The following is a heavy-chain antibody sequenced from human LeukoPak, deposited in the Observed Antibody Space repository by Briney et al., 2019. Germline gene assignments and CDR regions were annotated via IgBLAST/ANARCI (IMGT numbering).Heavy chain of an antibody. D-gene: IGHD2-2*02. CDR2: IYTSGST. CDR3: ARVRLIVVVPAAIKYNDAFDI. J-gene: IGHJ3*02. Sequence: PWETLSLTCTVSGGSISSGSYYWSWIRQPAGKGLEWIGRIYTSGSTNYNPSLKSRVTISVDTSKNQFSLKLSSVTAADTAVYYCARVRLIVVVPAAIKYNDAFDIWGQGTMVTVSS. CDR1: GGSISSGSYY. V-gene: IGHV4-61*02.